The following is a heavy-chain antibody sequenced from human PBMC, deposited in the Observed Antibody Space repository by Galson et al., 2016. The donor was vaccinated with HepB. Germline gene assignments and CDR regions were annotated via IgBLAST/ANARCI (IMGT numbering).Heavy chain of an antibody. V-gene: IGHV1-18*01. CDR2: ISAYNGNT. CDR1: GYAFTAYG. CDR3: ARGGQQQISADS. Sequence: SVKVSCKASGYAFTAYGISWVRQAPGQGLEWMGWISAYNGNTNYAQKLQDRVAMTTDASTATAYMELRSLTSDDTAIYYCARGGQQQISADSWGQGTLVTVSS. D-gene: IGHD6-13*01. J-gene: IGHJ5*01.